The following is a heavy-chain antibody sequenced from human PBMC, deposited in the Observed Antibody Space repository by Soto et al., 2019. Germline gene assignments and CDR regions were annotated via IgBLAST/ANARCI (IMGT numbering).Heavy chain of an antibody. CDR1: GFTLGSYE. CDR3: ARVEDRSGWYFNL. V-gene: IGHV3-48*03. Sequence: QAGGSLRLSCAASGFTLGSYEMNWVRQAPGKGLEWVSYINTSGRTMFYADSVKGRFTISRDNAKRSLYLQMDSLRAEDTAVYYCARVEDRSGWYFNLWGRGTLVTVSS. CDR2: INTSGRTM. J-gene: IGHJ2*01.